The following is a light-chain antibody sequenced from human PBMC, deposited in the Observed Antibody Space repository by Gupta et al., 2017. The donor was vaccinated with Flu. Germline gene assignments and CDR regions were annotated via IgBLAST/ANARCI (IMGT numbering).Light chain of an antibody. J-gene: IGLJ1*01. V-gene: IGLV2-18*02. CDR2: EVS. Sequence: HSSLTQPPSVSGSPGQSFTISCTGTSSHVGTYNRVSWYQQSPGTAPKLMIFEVSSRPSGVPDRFSGSKSGNTASLTISGLQGEDEADYYCSSYTSRSTFVFGTGTKVTVL. CDR1: SSHVGTYNR. CDR3: SSYTSRSTFV.